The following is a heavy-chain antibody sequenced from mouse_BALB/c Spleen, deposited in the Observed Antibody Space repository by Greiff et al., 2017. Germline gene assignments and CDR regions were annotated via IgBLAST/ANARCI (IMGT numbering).Heavy chain of an antibody. CDR2: ISSGGSYT. V-gene: IGHV5-9-4*01. J-gene: IGHJ3*01. Sequence: EVKLQESGGGLVKPGGSLKLSCAASGFTFSSYAMSWVRQSPEKRLEWVAEISSGGSYTYYPDTVTGRFTISRDNAKNTLYLEMSSLRSEDTAMYYCARAYRFAYWGQGTLVTVSA. CDR1: GFTFSSYA. CDR3: ARAYRFAY.